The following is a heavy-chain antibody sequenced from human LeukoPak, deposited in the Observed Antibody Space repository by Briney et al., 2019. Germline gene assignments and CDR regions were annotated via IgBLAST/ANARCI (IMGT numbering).Heavy chain of an antibody. J-gene: IGHJ5*02. CDR1: GLNFSSYA. Sequence: GGSLRLSCAASGLNFSSYAMSWVRHSTGKGLEWVSDIRGRGGRIFHGVPEEGRHTLHRENPENTLYLQMNSLRAEDTAVYYCAKDRDWNYVGDWFDPWGQGTLVTVSS. D-gene: IGHD1-7*01. CDR2: IRGRGGRI. CDR3: AKDRDWNYVGDWFDP. V-gene: IGHV3-23*01.